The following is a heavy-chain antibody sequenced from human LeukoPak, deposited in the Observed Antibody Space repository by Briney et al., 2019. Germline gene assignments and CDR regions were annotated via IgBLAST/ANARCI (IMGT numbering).Heavy chain of an antibody. CDR3: AKGALLGYCSSTSCAPFDP. CDR1: GLTFSNYA. D-gene: IGHD2-2*01. V-gene: IGHV3-23*01. Sequence: GGSLRLSCAVSGLTFSNYAMSWVRQAPGKGLEWVSAISGSGGSTYYADSVKGRFTISRDNSKNTLYLQMNSLRAEDTAVYYCAKGALLGYCSSTSCAPFDPWGQGTLVTVSS. J-gene: IGHJ5*02. CDR2: ISGSGGST.